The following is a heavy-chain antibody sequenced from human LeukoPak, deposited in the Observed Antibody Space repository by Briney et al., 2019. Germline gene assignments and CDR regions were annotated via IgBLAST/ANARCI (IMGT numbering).Heavy chain of an antibody. Sequence: SETLSLTCTVSGYSISSGYYWGWIRQPPGKGLEWIGSIYHSGSTHYNPSLKSRVTISVDTSKNQFSLKLSSVTAADTAVYYCARLFYGGKAIDYWGQGTLVTVSS. J-gene: IGHJ4*02. CDR1: GYSISSGYY. CDR3: ARLFYGGKAIDY. D-gene: IGHD4-23*01. CDR2: IYHSGST. V-gene: IGHV4-38-2*02.